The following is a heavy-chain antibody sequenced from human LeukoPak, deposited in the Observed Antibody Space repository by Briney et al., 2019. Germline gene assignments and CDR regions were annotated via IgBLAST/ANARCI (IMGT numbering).Heavy chain of an antibody. CDR3: ARDTGLTTGDY. V-gene: IGHV1-8*01. CDR1: GYTFTSYD. CDR2: MNPNSGNT. J-gene: IGHJ4*02. Sequence: ASVQVSCKASGYTFTSYDINWVRQATGQGLEWMGYMNPNSGNTVYAQKFQGRVTMTRNISISTAYMELSSLRSEDTAVYYCARDTGLTTGDYWGQGTLVTVSS. D-gene: IGHD4-17*01.